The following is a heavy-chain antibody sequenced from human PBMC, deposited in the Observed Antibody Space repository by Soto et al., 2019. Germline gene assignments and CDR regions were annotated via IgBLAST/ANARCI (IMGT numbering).Heavy chain of an antibody. CDR3: AREVVPAASRYWYFDL. J-gene: IGHJ2*01. Sequence: QVQLVESGGGLVKPGGSLRLSCAASGFTFSDYYMSWIRQAPGKGLEWVSYISGRDSTINYADSVRGRFTISRDNAKNSLYLQMSSLRAEDTAVYYCAREVVPAASRYWYFDLWGRGTLVTVSS. CDR1: GFTFSDYY. D-gene: IGHD2-2*01. V-gene: IGHV3-11*01. CDR2: ISGRDSTI.